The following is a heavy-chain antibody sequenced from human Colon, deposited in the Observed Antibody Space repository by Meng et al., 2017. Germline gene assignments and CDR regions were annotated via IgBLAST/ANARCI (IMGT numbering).Heavy chain of an antibody. CDR2: MNSDGSGT. CDR3: ARGSDSGSYYGSEYFQH. J-gene: IGHJ1*01. Sequence: GEFLKISCAASGFTFSSYWMHWVRQAPGKGLVWVSRMNSDGSGTSYADSVKGRFTISRDNAKNMLYLQMNSLRAEDTAVYYCARGSDSGSYYGSEYFQHWGQGTLVTVSS. D-gene: IGHD1-26*01. V-gene: IGHV3-74*01. CDR1: GFTFSSYW.